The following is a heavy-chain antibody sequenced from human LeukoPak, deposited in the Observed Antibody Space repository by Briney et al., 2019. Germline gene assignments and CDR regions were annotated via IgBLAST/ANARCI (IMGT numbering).Heavy chain of an antibody. V-gene: IGHV4-59*01. CDR1: GGSISSYY. D-gene: IGHD2-2*01. CDR3: ARETEEIVPAAKGNWFDP. J-gene: IGHJ5*02. Sequence: SETLSLTCTVSGGSISSYYWSWIRQPPGKGLEWIGYIYYSGSTNYNPSLKSRVTISVDTSKNQFSLKLSSVTAADTAVYYCARETEEIVPAAKGNWFDPWGQGTLVTVSS. CDR2: IYYSGST.